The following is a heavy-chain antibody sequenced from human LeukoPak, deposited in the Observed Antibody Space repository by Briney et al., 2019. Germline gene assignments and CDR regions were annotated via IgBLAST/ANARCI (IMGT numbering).Heavy chain of an antibody. J-gene: IGHJ4*02. CDR3: ARHSVYGSSGYFDPFDY. Sequence: SETLSLTCTVSGGSISSYYWSWIRQPPGKGLECIGYIYYSGSTNYNPSLESRLTMSVDTSKNQFSLRLTSVTAADTAVYYCARHSVYGSSGYFDPFDYWGQGTLVTVSS. V-gene: IGHV4-59*08. D-gene: IGHD3-22*01. CDR1: GGSISSYY. CDR2: IYYSGST.